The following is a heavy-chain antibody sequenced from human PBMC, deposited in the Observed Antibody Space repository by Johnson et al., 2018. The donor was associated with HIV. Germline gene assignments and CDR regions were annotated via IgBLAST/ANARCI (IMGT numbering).Heavy chain of an antibody. V-gene: IGHV3-66*01. D-gene: IGHD6-13*01. J-gene: IGHJ3*02. CDR2: IYSGGST. CDR3: ARGGAAAGGAFDI. Sequence: VQLVESGGGLVKPGGSLRLSCAASGFTVSSYYMSWVRQAPGKGLEWVSVIYSGGSTDYPDSVTGRFTLSRDNSKNTLHLQMNSLRAGDTAGYYCARGGAAAGGAFDIWGQGTMVTVSS. CDR1: GFTVSSYY.